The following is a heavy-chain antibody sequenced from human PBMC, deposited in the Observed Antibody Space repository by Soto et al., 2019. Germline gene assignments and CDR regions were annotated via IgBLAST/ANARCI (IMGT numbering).Heavy chain of an antibody. Sequence: GGSLRLSCTASGFTFGDYAMSWVRQAPGKGLEWVGFIRSKAYGGTTEYAASVKGRFTISRDDSKSIAYLQMNSLKTEDTAVYYCTGATTPDGDAFDIWGQGTMVTV. CDR2: IRSKAYGGTT. CDR1: GFTFGDYA. D-gene: IGHD1-7*01. CDR3: TGATTPDGDAFDI. V-gene: IGHV3-49*04. J-gene: IGHJ3*02.